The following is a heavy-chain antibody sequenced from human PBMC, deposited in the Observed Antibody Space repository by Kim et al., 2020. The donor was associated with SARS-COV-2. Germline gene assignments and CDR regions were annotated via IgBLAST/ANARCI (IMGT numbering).Heavy chain of an antibody. V-gene: IGHV4-39*01. D-gene: IGHD3-22*01. CDR2: T. CDR3: SMGDTSGYYDY. J-gene: IGHJ4*02. Sequence: TYYNPSLKSRVTISVDTSKNQFSLKLRSVTAADTAVYYCSMGDTSGYYDYWGQGTLVTVSS.